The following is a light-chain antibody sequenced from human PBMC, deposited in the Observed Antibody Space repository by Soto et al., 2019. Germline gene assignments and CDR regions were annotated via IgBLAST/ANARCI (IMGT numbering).Light chain of an antibody. CDR2: GAF. CDR3: QQYKNWPSLT. J-gene: IGKJ4*01. CDR1: QSVNYN. Sequence: EIVMTQSPATVSVSPGETATLSCRASQSVNYNSAWYQQKPGQGLRLLIYGAFTRATGITARFSGSGSGTEVTLSISSLQSEDFAVYSCQQYKNWPSLTFGGGTKVEIK. V-gene: IGKV3-15*01.